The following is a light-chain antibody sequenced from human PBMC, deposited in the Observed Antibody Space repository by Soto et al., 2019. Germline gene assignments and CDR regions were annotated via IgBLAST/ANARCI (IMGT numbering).Light chain of an antibody. CDR3: CSYAGSSPVV. CDR1: SSDVGNYNL. J-gene: IGLJ2*01. Sequence: QSALTQPASVSGSPGQSITISCTGTSSDVGNYNLVSWYQQHPGKAPKPMIYEGSKRPSGVSNRFSGSKSGNTASLTISGLQAEDEADYYCCSYAGSSPVVFGGGTKLTVL. CDR2: EGS. V-gene: IGLV2-23*01.